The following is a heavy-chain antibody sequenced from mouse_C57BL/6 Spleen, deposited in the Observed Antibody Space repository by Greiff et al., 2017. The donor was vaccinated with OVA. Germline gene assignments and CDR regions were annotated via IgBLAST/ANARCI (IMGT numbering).Heavy chain of an antibody. CDR1: GYAFSSYW. CDR3: ARSGTAQVAWFAY. Sequence: VQLQQSGAELVKPGASVKISCKASGYAFSSYWMNWVKQRPGTGLEWIGQIYPGDGDTNYNGKFKGKATLTADKSSSTAYMQLSSLTSEDSAVYFCARSGTAQVAWFAYWGQGTLVTVSA. J-gene: IGHJ3*01. CDR2: IYPGDGDT. V-gene: IGHV1-80*01. D-gene: IGHD3-2*02.